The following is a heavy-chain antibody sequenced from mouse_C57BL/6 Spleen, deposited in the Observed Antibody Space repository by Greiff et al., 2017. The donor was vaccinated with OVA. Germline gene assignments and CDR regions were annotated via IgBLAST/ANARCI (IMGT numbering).Heavy chain of an antibody. CDR3: ARGGFGTTVDGGYYFDY. J-gene: IGHJ2*01. CDR1: GYTFTSYW. V-gene: IGHV1-52*01. D-gene: IGHD1-1*01. Sequence: QVQLQQPGAELVRPGSSVKLSCKASGYTFTSYWMHWVKQRPIQGLEWIGNIDPSDSETHYNQKFKDKATLTVDKSSSTAYMQLGSLTSEDSAVYYCARGGFGTTVDGGYYFDYWGQGTTLTVSS. CDR2: IDPSDSET.